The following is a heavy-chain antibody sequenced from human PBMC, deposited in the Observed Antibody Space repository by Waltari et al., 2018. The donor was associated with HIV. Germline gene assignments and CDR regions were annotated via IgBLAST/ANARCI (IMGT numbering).Heavy chain of an antibody. D-gene: IGHD3-10*01. CDR2: IYYSGST. CDR1: GGSISSSSYS. Sequence: QLQLQESGPGLVKPSETLSLTCTVSGGSISSSSYSWGWICQTPGKGLEWIGSIYYSGSTYYNPSLKSRVTISVDTSKNQCSLKLSSVTAADTAVYYCARDLAAMVRGVIGWFDPWGQGTLVTVSS. CDR3: ARDLAAMVRGVIGWFDP. V-gene: IGHV4-39*07. J-gene: IGHJ5*02.